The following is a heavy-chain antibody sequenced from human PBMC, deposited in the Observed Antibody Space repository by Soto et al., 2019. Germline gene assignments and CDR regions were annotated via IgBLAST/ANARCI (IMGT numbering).Heavy chain of an antibody. CDR2: IDPSDSYT. CDR3: ARLRCSGGSCYYGMDV. J-gene: IGHJ6*02. Sequence: GESLKISCKGSGYSFTSYWISWVRQMPGKGLEWMGRIDPSDSYTNYSPSFQGHVTISADKSISTAYLQWSSLKASDTAMYYCARLRCSGGSCYYGMDVWGQGTTVTVSS. V-gene: IGHV5-10-1*01. CDR1: GYSFTSYW. D-gene: IGHD2-15*01.